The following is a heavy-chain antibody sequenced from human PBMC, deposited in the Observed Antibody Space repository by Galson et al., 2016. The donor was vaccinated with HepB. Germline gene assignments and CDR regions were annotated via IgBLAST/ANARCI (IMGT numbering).Heavy chain of an antibody. V-gene: IGHV4-39*07. CDR2: VYYSGST. Sequence: LSLTCTVSGGSVSSPSYYWGWIRQPPGKGLEGIGHVYYSGSTYYNLSLRSRVTISVDTSKNQFSLKLNSVPAADTAVYYCARDGVGSATPFDYWGQGTLVTVSS. J-gene: IGHJ4*02. D-gene: IGHD1-26*01. CDR1: GGSVSSPSYY. CDR3: ARDGVGSATPFDY.